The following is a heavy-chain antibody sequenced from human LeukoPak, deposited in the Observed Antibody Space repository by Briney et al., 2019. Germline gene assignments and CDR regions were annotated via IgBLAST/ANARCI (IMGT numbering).Heavy chain of an antibody. D-gene: IGHD3-22*01. J-gene: IGHJ4*02. V-gene: IGHV4-34*01. CDR2: ITHSGST. CDR1: GGSFSGYY. CDR3: ARRPFAYYYDSSGYQYFDY. Sequence: PSETLSLTCAVYGGSFSGYYWSWIRQPPGKGLEWIGEITHSGSTNYNPSLKSRVTISVDTSKNQFSLKLSSVTAADTAVYYCARRPFAYYYDSSGYQYFDYWGQGTLVSVSA.